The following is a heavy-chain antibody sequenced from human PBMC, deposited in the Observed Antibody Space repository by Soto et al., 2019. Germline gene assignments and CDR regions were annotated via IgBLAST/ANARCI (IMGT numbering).Heavy chain of an antibody. CDR3: ARERGGGYISHDFDY. CDR2: ISYDGGNK. Sequence: QVQLVESGGGVVQPGRSLRLSCAASGFTFSSYAMHWVRQAPGKGLEGVAVISYDGGNKYYADSVKGRFTISRDDSKNTLYLQMNSLTAEDTAVYYCARERGGGYISHDFDYWGQGTLVTVSS. CDR1: GFTFSSYA. J-gene: IGHJ4*02. D-gene: IGHD3-16*01. V-gene: IGHV3-30-3*01.